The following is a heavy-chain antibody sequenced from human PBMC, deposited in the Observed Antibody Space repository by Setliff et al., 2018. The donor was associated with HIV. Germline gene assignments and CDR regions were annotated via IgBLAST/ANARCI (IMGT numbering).Heavy chain of an antibody. CDR2: IDPSGSRI. Sequence: LSLSCVVSGFTLSGYSMSWVRQVPGKGLEWVSAIDPSGSRIFYSDSVKGRFTISRDDSKNTLYLQMSSLRSEDTAVYYCSRALGVSNEPGHWGRGTLVTVSS. CDR3: SRALGVSNEPGH. V-gene: IGHV3-21*01. J-gene: IGHJ4*02. CDR1: GFTLSGYS. D-gene: IGHD2-2*01.